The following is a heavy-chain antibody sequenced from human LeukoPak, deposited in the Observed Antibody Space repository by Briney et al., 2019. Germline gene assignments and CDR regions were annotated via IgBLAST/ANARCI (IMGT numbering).Heavy chain of an antibody. D-gene: IGHD3-16*01. J-gene: IGHJ4*02. CDR3: TRGGRLHPQSPY. CDR2: IKQDGSDI. CDR1: GFSFSTYW. V-gene: IGHV3-7*01. Sequence: PGGSLRLSCAASGFSFSTYWMSWVRQAPGKGLELVANIKQDGSDIYYVDSVKGRFIISRDNAKNSLYLQMSSLRAEDTAVYYCTRGGRLHPQSPYWGQGTLVTVSS.